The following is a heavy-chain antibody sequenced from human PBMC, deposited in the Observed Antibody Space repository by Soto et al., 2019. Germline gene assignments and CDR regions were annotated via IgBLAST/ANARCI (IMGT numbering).Heavy chain of an antibody. CDR2: ISYDGSNK. CDR1: GFTFSSYA. Sequence: ESGGGVVQPGRSLRLSCAASGFTFSSYAMHWVRQAPGKGLEWVAVISYDGSNKYYADSVKGRFTISRDNSKNTLYLQMNSLRAEDTAVYYCARAPYSSSWYEIKTPYYFDYWGQGTLVTVSS. V-gene: IGHV3-30-3*01. D-gene: IGHD6-13*01. CDR3: ARAPYSSSWYEIKTPYYFDY. J-gene: IGHJ4*02.